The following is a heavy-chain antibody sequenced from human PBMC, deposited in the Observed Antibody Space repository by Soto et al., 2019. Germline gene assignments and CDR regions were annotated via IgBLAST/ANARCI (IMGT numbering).Heavy chain of an antibody. V-gene: IGHV1-18*01. CDR3: TRDRSHYDSKDF. CDR1: GYRFSTYY. Sequence: KVGGKSTGYRFSTYYISCVVQAPVQGREWMGWISGFNGQTKSAQKFQGRLTMTTDTSTSTAYMDLKSLKSDDTAVYYCTRDRSHYDSKDFWGQGALVTVSS. D-gene: IGHD3-22*01. J-gene: IGHJ4*02. CDR2: ISGFNGQT.